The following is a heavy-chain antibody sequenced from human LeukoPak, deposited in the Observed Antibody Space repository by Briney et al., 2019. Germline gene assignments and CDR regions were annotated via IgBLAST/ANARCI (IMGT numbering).Heavy chain of an antibody. CDR1: GLTFTHYA. V-gene: IGHV3-23*01. CDR2: ISGSGLST. Sequence: GGSLRLSCAASGLTFTHYAMTWVRQAPGKGLEWVSAISGSGLSTYYADSVKGRFTISRDNSENTLYLQMNSLRAEDTAVYYCAKDSRRDGYHWGQGTLVTVSS. J-gene: IGHJ4*02. D-gene: IGHD5-24*01. CDR3: AKDSRRDGYH.